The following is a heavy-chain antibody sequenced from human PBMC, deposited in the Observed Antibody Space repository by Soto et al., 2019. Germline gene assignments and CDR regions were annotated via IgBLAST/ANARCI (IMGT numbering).Heavy chain of an antibody. J-gene: IGHJ6*02. CDR3: ARRGNTAMVTGVGYYYYYGMDV. Sequence: SETLSLTCTVSGGSISSSSYYWGWIRQPPGKGLEWIGSIYYSGSTYYNPSLKSRVTISVDTSKNQFSLKLSSVTAADTAVYYRARRGNTAMVTGVGYYYYYGMDVWGQGTTVTVSS. D-gene: IGHD5-18*01. CDR2: IYYSGST. CDR1: GGSISSSSYY. V-gene: IGHV4-39*01.